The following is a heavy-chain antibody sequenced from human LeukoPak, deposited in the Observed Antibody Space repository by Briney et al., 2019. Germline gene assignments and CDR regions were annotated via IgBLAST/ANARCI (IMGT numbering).Heavy chain of an antibody. CDR1: GYSFTNYW. D-gene: IGHD4-23*01. CDR3: TRLLDYGGTYYFDY. CDR2: IYPRDSDT. V-gene: IGHV5-51*01. J-gene: IGHJ4*02. Sequence: GESLKISCKDSGYSFTNYWIAWVRQMPGKGLEWMGIIYPRDSDTTYSPSFQGQVTISADRSISTAYLQWSSLKALDTAMYFCTRLLDYGGTYYFDYWGQGTLVTVSS.